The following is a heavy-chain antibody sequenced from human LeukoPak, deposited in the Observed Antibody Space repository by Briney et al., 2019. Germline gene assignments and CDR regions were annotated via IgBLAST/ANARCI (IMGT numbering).Heavy chain of an antibody. CDR2: ITSTSSHI. CDR3: ARVFWETVNTGYYSDL. V-gene: IGHV3-21*01. Sequence: PGGSLRLSCVASEFVFSTHAMFWVRQAPGKGLEWISSITSTSSHIFYADSVRGRFTISRDNANNALHLQMNSLRAEDTAVYYCARVFWETVNTGYYSDLWGQGTLVTVSS. J-gene: IGHJ4*02. CDR1: EFVFSTHA. D-gene: IGHD3-9*01.